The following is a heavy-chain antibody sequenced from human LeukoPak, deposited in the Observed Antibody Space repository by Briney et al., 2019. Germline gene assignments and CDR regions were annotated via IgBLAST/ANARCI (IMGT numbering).Heavy chain of an antibody. CDR1: GASISSSNYY. Sequence: SETLSLTCAVSGASISSSNYYWGWVRQSPGKGLEWIGNIYSSGNTYYNASLKSRVTMYIDTSKNQFSLELNSVTAADTAVYYCARAGWFGELYGPLDYWGQGNLVTVSS. D-gene: IGHD3-10*01. CDR2: IYSSGNT. J-gene: IGHJ4*02. V-gene: IGHV4-39*07. CDR3: ARAGWFGELYGPLDY.